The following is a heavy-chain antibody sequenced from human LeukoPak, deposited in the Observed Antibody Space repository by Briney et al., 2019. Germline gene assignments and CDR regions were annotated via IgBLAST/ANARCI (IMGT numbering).Heavy chain of an antibody. CDR1: GFTFSSYA. V-gene: IGHV3-23*01. CDR3: AKHDSSGYYPIFDY. CDR2: ISGSGGST. Sequence: GGSLRLSCAASGFTFSSYAMSWVRQAPGKGLEWVSAISGSGGSTYYADSVKGRFTISRDNSKNTLYLQMNSLRAEDMAVYYCAKHDSSGYYPIFDYWGQGTLVTVSS. D-gene: IGHD3-22*01. J-gene: IGHJ4*02.